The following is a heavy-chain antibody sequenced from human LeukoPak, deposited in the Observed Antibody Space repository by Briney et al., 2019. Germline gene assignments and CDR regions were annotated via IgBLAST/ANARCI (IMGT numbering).Heavy chain of an antibody. J-gene: IGHJ3*02. D-gene: IGHD2-2*01. CDR2: ISGSGGST. V-gene: IGHV3-23*01. CDR1: GFTCSSYA. CDR3: ASRYCGSPNCFDAFDI. Sequence: GGSLGLSCAASGFTCSSYAMSWVRQAPGKGLEWVSAISGSGGSTYYADSVKGRFTISRDNSKNTLYLQMNSLRAEDTAVYYCASRYCGSPNCFDAFDIWGQGTMVTVSS.